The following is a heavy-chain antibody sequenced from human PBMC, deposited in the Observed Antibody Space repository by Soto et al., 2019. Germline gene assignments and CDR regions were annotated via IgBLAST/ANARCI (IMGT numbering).Heavy chain of an antibody. Sequence: QVQLQESGPGLVKPSQTLSLACTVSGGSVGSGEYYYSWIRQPPGKGLEWIGYIYDSGITNYTPSITGRVTMSLDRSNNQVPLKLSSVTAADTAVYFCARDVAHGYTENVWGQGTMVTVSS. CDR3: ARDVAHGYTENV. J-gene: IGHJ3*01. CDR2: IYDSGIT. CDR1: GGSVGSGEYY. D-gene: IGHD5-18*01. V-gene: IGHV4-30-4*01.